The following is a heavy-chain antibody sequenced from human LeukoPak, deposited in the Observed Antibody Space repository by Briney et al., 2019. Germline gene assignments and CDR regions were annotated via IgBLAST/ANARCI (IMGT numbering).Heavy chain of an antibody. CDR1: GGSISGYY. V-gene: IGHV4-59*01. CDR2: IYYSGST. J-gene: IGHJ5*02. CDR3: ARESMVYANTWFDP. D-gene: IGHD2-8*01. Sequence: SETLSLTCTVSGGSISGYYWNWIRQPPGKGLEWIGYIYYSGSTNYNPSLKSRVTISVDPSKNQFSLNLSSVTAADTAVYYCARESMVYANTWFDPWGQGTLVTVSS.